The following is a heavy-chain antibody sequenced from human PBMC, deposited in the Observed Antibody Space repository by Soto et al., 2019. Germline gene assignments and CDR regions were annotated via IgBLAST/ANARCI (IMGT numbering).Heavy chain of an antibody. Sequence: GGSLRLSCSASGFTFSSYAMHWVRQAPGKGLEYVSAISSNGGSTYYADSVKGRFTISRDNSKNTLYLQMSSLRAEDTAVYYCVNLGGRYYDSSGYYKGRDAFDIWGQGTMVTVSS. CDR1: GFTFSSYA. V-gene: IGHV3-64D*08. CDR2: ISSNGGST. J-gene: IGHJ3*02. D-gene: IGHD3-22*01. CDR3: VNLGGRYYDSSGYYKGRDAFDI.